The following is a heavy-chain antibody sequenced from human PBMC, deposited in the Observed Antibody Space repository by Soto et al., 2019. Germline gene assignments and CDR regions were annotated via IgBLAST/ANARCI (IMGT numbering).Heavy chain of an antibody. J-gene: IGHJ6*02. CDR1: GDSVSSNGAC. CDR3: ARVHCSAGTCLDGLDF. V-gene: IGHV6-1*01. D-gene: IGHD2-15*01. CDR2: IYYRSKWFH. Sequence: SQTLSLTCVISGDSVSSNGACWNWIRQSPSRGLQWLGRIYYRSKWFHDYAASVESRMAINPDTSRNQFSLQLNYVTPEDTAVYYCARVHCSAGTCLDGLDFWGQGATVTVSS.